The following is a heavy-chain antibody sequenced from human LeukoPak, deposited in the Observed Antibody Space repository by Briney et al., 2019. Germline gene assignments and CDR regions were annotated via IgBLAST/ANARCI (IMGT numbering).Heavy chain of an antibody. D-gene: IGHD1-26*01. J-gene: IGHJ3*02. CDR1: GGSISNYY. Sequence: KPSETLSLTCTVSGGSISNYYWSWIRQPPGKGLEWIGEINHSGSTNYNPSLKSRVTISVDTSKNQFSLKLSSVTAADTAVYYCARAGIVHAFDIWGQGTMVTVSS. CDR2: INHSGST. V-gene: IGHV4-34*01. CDR3: ARAGIVHAFDI.